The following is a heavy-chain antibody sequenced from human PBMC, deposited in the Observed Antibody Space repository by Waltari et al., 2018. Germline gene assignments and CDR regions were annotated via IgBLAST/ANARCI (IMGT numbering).Heavy chain of an antibody. Sequence: EVQLLESGGGLVQTGGSLRLSCAASGFTFSSYAMSWVRQAPGKGLEWVSAISGSGGSTYYADSVKGRFTISRDNSKNTLYLQMNSLRAEDTAVYYCAKDPLYDSSGYSDYWGQGTLVTVSS. V-gene: IGHV3-23*01. CDR1: GFTFSSYA. CDR3: AKDPLYDSSGYSDY. D-gene: IGHD3-22*01. CDR2: ISGSGGST. J-gene: IGHJ4*02.